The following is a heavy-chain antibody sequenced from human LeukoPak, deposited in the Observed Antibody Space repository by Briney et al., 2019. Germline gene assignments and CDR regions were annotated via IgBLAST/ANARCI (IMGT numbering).Heavy chain of an antibody. Sequence: GGSLRLSCAASGFTFSNYGMHWVRQAPGKGLEWVAVISYDGSNKYYADSVKGRFTISRDTSKNTLYLQMNSLRAEDTAVYFCAKDHYYDSSGPHYWGQGTLVTVSS. V-gene: IGHV3-30*18. D-gene: IGHD3-22*01. J-gene: IGHJ4*02. CDR2: ISYDGSNK. CDR1: GFTFSNYG. CDR3: AKDHYYDSSGPHY.